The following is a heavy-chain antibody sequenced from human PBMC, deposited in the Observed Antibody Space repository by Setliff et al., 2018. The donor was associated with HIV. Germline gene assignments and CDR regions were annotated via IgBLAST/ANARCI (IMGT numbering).Heavy chain of an antibody. D-gene: IGHD3-16*02. CDR1: GGSISSYY. Sequence: PSETLSLTCTVSGGSISSYYWSWIRQPPGKGLEWFSSISRTSSSTTIYYADSVKGRFTISRDNAQNSQYLQMNSLRAEDTAVYYCARVVVIWENGPNWFDPWGQGTLVTVSS. CDR2: ISRTSSSTTI. V-gene: IGHV3-48*01. J-gene: IGHJ5*02. CDR3: ARVVVIWENGPNWFDP.